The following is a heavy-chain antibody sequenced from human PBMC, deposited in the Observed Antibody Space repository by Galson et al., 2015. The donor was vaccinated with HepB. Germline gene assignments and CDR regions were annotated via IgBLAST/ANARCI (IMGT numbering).Heavy chain of an antibody. Sequence: SVKVSCKASGYTFISYGISWVRQAPGQGLEWMGWISTYTGNTNYAQNLQGRVTMTTDTSTSTAYMELRSLRSDDTAVYYCAREALVWLGELHGMDVWGQGTTVTVSS. CDR2: ISTYTGNT. CDR1: GYTFISYG. V-gene: IGHV1-18*04. J-gene: IGHJ6*02. CDR3: AREALVWLGELHGMDV. D-gene: IGHD3-10*01.